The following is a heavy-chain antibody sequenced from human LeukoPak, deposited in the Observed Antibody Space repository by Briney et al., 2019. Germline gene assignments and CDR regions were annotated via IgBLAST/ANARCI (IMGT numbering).Heavy chain of an antibody. CDR2: IYHSGST. Sequence: SETLSLTCAVSGYSISSGYYWGWIRQPPGKGLEWIGSIYHSGSTYYNPSLKSRVTISVDTSKNQFSLKLSSVTAADTAVYYCVRESSTSCYDYWGQGTLVTVSS. J-gene: IGHJ4*02. D-gene: IGHD2-2*01. CDR1: GYSISSGYY. V-gene: IGHV4-38-2*02. CDR3: VRESSTSCYDY.